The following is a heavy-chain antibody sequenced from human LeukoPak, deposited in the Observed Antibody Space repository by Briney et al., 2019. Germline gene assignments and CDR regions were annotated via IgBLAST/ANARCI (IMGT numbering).Heavy chain of an antibody. Sequence: GGSLRLSCAASGFTFSSYGMHWVRQAPGKGLEWVAVISYDGSNKYYADSVKGRFTISRDNSKNTLYLQMNSLRAEDTAMYYCARGPVYYYDSSGYYYSYWGQGTLVTVSS. J-gene: IGHJ4*02. CDR3: ARGPVYYYDSSGYYYSY. CDR1: GFTFSSYG. V-gene: IGHV3-30*03. D-gene: IGHD3-22*01. CDR2: ISYDGSNK.